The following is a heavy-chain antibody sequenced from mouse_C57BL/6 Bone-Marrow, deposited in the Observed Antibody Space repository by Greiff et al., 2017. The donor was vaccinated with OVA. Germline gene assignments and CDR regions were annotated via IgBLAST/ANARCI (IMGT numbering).Heavy chain of an antibody. CDR3: GRTAQATGCAMDY. Sequence: VQLQQSGAELASPGASVTLSCKASGYTFTDHIMNWVKKRPGQGLEWIGRIYPVSGETNYNQKFMGKATFSVDRSSSTVYMVLNSLTSEDPAVYYCGRTAQATGCAMDYWGQGTSVTVSS. V-gene: IGHV1-11*01. CDR2: IYPVSGET. CDR1: GYTFTDHI. D-gene: IGHD3-2*02. J-gene: IGHJ4*01.